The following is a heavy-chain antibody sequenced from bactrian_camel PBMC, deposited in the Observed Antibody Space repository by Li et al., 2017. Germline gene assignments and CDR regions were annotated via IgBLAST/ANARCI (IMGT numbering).Heavy chain of an antibody. V-gene: IGHV3S40*01. CDR2: ITSLPSLFRAA. D-gene: IGHD2*01. J-gene: IGHJ4*01. CDR1: GITFSRHD. Sequence: DVQLVESGGGLVQPGESLRLSCVASGITFSRHDMSWVRQAPGKEVEWVAGITSLPSLFRAASYADSVKGRFTISRDNAKDTLYLQMNSLKSEDTALYYCATDPLGLQKGQGTQVTVS.